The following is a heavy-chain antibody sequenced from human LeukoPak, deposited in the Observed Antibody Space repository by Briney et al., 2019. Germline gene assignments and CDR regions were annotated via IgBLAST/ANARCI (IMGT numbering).Heavy chain of an antibody. V-gene: IGHV4-59*01. Sequence: SETLSLTCAVYGGSFSGYYWSWIRQPPGKGLEWIGYIYYSGSTNYNPSLKSRVTISVDTSKNQFSLKLSSVTAADTAVYYCAREDDSSGFDYWGQGTLVTVSS. CDR2: IYYSGST. CDR1: GGSFSGYY. CDR3: AREDDSSGFDY. D-gene: IGHD3-22*01. J-gene: IGHJ4*02.